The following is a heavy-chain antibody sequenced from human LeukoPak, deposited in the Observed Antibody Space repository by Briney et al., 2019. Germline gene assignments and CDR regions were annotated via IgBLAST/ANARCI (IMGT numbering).Heavy chain of an antibody. CDR1: GYTFTGYY. CDR2: INPNSGGT. V-gene: IGHV1-2*02. J-gene: IGHJ3*02. CDR3: ARILSSWGAFDI. D-gene: IGHD6-13*01. Sequence: ASVKVSCKASGYTFTGYYMHWVRQAPGQGLEWMGWINPNSGGTNYAQKFQGRVTMTRDTSISTAYMELSRLRSDDTAVCYCARILSSWGAFDIWGQGTMVTVSS.